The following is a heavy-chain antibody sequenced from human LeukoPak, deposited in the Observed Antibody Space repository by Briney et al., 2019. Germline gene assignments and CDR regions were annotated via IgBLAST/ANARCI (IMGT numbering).Heavy chain of an antibody. D-gene: IGHD5-24*01. CDR2: ISTTGGYT. V-gene: IGHV3-23*01. CDR3: AKKPATIKFPFDI. J-gene: IGHJ4*02. Sequence: GGSLRLSCVGSAFSFSTYDMGWDRQTPGKGLEWVSAISTTGGYTEDADSVKGRFTISRDNSQNTLFLQMHSLRAEDTAVYYCAKKPATIKFPFDIWGQGTLVTVSP. CDR1: AFSFSTYD.